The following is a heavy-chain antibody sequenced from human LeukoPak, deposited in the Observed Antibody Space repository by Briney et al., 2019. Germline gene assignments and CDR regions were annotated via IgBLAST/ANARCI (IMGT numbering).Heavy chain of an antibody. Sequence: SQTLSLTCAISGDSVSSNSAAWNWIRRSPSRGLEWLGRTYYRSKWYNDYAVSVKSRITINPDTSKNQFSLQLNSVTPEDTVVYYCARRMVRGSSGSPHYGMDVWGQGTTVTVSS. CDR2: TYYRSKWYN. D-gene: IGHD3-10*01. CDR3: ARRMVRGSSGSPHYGMDV. J-gene: IGHJ6*02. CDR1: GDSVSSNSAA. V-gene: IGHV6-1*01.